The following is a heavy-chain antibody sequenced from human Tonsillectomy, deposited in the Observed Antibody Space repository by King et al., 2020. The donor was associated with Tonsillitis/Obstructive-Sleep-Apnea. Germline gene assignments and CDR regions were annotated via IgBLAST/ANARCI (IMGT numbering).Heavy chain of an antibody. Sequence: VQLQESGPGLVKPSQTLSLTCTVSGGSISSGGYYWSWIRQHPGKGLEGIGYNYYSGSTSYNPSLKSLVTISVDTSKNQFSLKLSSVTAADTAVYYCARGTTCGFDPWGQGTLVTVSS. V-gene: IGHV4-31*01. CDR2: NYYSGST. CDR1: GGSISSGGYY. D-gene: IGHD4-11*01. J-gene: IGHJ5*02. CDR3: ARGTTCGFDP.